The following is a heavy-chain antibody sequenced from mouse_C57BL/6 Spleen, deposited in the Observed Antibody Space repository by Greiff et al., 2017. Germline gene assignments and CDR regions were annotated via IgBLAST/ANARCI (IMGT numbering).Heavy chain of an antibody. Sequence: DVQLQESGPGMVKPSQSLSLTCTVTGYSITSGYDWHWIRHFPGNKLEWMGYISYSGSTNYNPSLKSRISITHDTSKDNFYLTLNSETTEETDKYSCAREGVYYYVSTMYYAMDYWGQGTSVTVSS. J-gene: IGHJ4*01. CDR3: AREGVYYYVSTMYYAMDY. V-gene: IGHV3-1*01. CDR1: GYSITSGYD. D-gene: IGHD1-1*01. CDR2: ISYSGST.